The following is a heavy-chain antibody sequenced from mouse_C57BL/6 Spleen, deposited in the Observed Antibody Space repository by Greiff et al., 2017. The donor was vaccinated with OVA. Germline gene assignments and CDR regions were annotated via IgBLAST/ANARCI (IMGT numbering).Heavy chain of an antibody. D-gene: IGHD1-1*01. CDR2: IHPSDSDT. Sequence: QVQLQQPGAELVKPGASVKVSCKASGYTFTSYWMHWVKQRPGQGLEWIGRIHPSDSDTNYNQKFKGKATLTVDKSSNTAYMQLSSLTSEDYAVYYGAIEHYYGDYYAMDYWGQGTSVTVSS. CDR1: GYTFTSYW. J-gene: IGHJ4*01. CDR3: AIEHYYGDYYAMDY. V-gene: IGHV1-74*01.